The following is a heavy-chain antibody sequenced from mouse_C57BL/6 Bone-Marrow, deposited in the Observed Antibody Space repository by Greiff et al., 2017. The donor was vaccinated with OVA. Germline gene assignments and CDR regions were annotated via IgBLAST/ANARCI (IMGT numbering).Heavy chain of an antibody. J-gene: IGHJ4*01. CDR3: TMITTVPGYYAMDY. Sequence: EVQLKESGAELVRPGASVQLSCTASGFNIKDAYMHWVKQRPEQGLEWIGWIDPENGDTEYASKFQGKATITADTSSNTAYLQLSSLTSDDTAVYYCTMITTVPGYYAMDYWGQGTSVTVSS. D-gene: IGHD1-1*01. V-gene: IGHV14-4*01. CDR2: IDPENGDT. CDR1: GFNIKDAY.